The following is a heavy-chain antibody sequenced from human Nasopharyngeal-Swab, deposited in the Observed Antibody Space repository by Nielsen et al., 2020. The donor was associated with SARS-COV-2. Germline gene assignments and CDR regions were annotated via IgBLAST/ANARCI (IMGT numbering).Heavy chain of an antibody. CDR2: ISSTSSHT. V-gene: IGHV3-11*06. CDR1: GFIFSDRY. CDR3: ARGGSFDVPLDS. D-gene: IGHD3-10*02. Sequence: GESLKISCAASGFIFSDRYMSWIRQAPGKGLEWISYISSTSSHTEYANSVEGRFTISRDNAQNSLYLQMSSLNAGDTAVYYCARGGSFDVPLDSWGQGTLVTVSS. J-gene: IGHJ5*01.